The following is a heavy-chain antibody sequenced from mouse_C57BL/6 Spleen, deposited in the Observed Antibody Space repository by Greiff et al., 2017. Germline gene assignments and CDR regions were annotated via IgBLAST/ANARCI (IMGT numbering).Heavy chain of an antibody. D-gene: IGHD1-1*01. J-gene: IGHJ4*01. CDR2: INPSNGGT. CDR1: GYTFTSYW. Sequence: QVQLQQPGTELVKPGASVKLSCKASGYTFTSYWMHWVKQRPGQGLEWIGNINPSNGGTNYNDTFKSKATLTVDKSSSTAYMQLSSMTSEDAAVYYGARCYYGSSYAMDYWGQGTSVTVSS. V-gene: IGHV1-53*01. CDR3: ARCYYGSSYAMDY.